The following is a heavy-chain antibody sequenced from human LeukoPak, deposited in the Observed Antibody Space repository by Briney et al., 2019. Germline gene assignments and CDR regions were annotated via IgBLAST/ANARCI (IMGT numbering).Heavy chain of an antibody. CDR3: ARVPQGGSYYGYYYYYYMDV. J-gene: IGHJ6*03. CDR2: ISSSSSYI. Sequence: GGSLRLSCAASGFTFSSYSMNWVRQAPGKGLEWVSSISSSSSYIYYADSVKGRFTISRDNAKNSLYLQMNSLRAEDTAVYYRARVPQGGSYYGYYYYYYMDVWGKGTTVTISS. V-gene: IGHV3-21*01. CDR1: GFTFSSYS. D-gene: IGHD1-26*01.